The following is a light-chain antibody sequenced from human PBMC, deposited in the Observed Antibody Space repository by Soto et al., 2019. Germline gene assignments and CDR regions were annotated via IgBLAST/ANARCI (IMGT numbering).Light chain of an antibody. CDR2: GAS. Sequence: EIVLTPSPGTLSLSPGERATLFCRASQSVSSSYLAWYQPKPGQAPRLLISGASGRATGIPVRFSSGGSETDFTLTISSLEPEDFAVYYCQHYGTSWWTFGQGTKVDIK. V-gene: IGKV3-20*01. CDR1: QSVSSSY. J-gene: IGKJ1*01. CDR3: QHYGTSWWT.